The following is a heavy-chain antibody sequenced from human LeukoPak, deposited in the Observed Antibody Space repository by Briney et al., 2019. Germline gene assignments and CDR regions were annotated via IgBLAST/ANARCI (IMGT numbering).Heavy chain of an antibody. CDR3: ARGPGDYYYGMDV. Sequence: KPSETLSLTCTVSGGSISSYYWSWIRQPPGKGLEWIGYIYYSGSTNYNPSLKSRVTISVDTSKNQFSLKLSSVTAADTAVYYCARGPGDYYYGMDVWGQGTTVTVSS. CDR1: GGSISSYY. CDR2: IYYSGST. J-gene: IGHJ6*02. D-gene: IGHD7-27*01. V-gene: IGHV4-59*12.